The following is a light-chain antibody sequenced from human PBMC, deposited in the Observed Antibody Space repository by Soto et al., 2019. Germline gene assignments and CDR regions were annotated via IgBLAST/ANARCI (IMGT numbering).Light chain of an antibody. V-gene: IGKV3-20*01. J-gene: IGKJ1*01. CDR2: GAS. Sequence: EIVLTQSPGTLSLSPGERATLSCRASRRVSSNYLAWYQQKPGPRPRLLIYGASSRATGIPDRLSGSGAGTDFTLTISRLEPEDVAMYYCQQYGSSSGWTFGQGTKVEVK. CDR3: QQYGSSSGWT. CDR1: RRVSSNY.